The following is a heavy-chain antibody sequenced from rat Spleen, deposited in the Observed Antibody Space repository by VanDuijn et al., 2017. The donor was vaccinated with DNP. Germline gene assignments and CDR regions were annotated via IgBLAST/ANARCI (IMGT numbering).Heavy chain of an antibody. CDR1: GFTFSDYN. V-gene: IGHV5S10*01. Sequence: EVQLVESGGGLLQPGRSLKLSCAASGFTFSDYNMAWVRQAPKKGLEWVATIIYDGGGTYYRDSVKGRFTISRDNAKSTLYLQMDSLRSEDTATYYCATEDYGYPFYYWGQGVMVTVSS. D-gene: IGHD1-7*01. CDR2: IIYDGGGT. CDR3: ATEDYGYPFYY. J-gene: IGHJ2*01.